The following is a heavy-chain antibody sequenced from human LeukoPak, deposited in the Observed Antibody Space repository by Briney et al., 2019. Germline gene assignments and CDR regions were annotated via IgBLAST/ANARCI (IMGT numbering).Heavy chain of an antibody. CDR3: ARGRDGYNDAFGI. CDR2: IIPIFGTA. V-gene: IGHV1-69*13. J-gene: IGHJ3*02. CDR1: GGTFSSYA. D-gene: IGHD5-24*01. Sequence: ASVKVSCKASGGTFSSYAISWVRQAPGQGLEWMGGIIPIFGTANYAQKFQGRVTITADESTSTAYMELSSLRSEDTAVYYCARGRDGYNDAFGIWGQGQWSPSLQ.